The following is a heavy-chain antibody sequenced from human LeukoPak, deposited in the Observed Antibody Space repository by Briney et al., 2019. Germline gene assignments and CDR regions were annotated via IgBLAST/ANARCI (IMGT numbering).Heavy chain of an antibody. CDR1: GYSFTGYY. CDR3: ARVEAMVNYFDY. J-gene: IGHJ4*02. CDR2: INPNSGGT. D-gene: IGHD5-18*01. V-gene: IGHV1-2*02. Sequence: ASVKVSCKASGYSFTGYYMHWVRQAPGPGLEWMGWINPNSGGTKYAQKFQGRVTMTRDTSISTSYMELSRLRSDDTAVYYCARVEAMVNYFDYWGQGTLVTVSA.